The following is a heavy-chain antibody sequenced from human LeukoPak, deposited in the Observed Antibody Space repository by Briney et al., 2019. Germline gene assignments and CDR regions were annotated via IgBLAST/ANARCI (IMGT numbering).Heavy chain of an antibody. CDR1: GFTVSSHY. CDR2: LYSGGTT. Sequence: GGSLRLSCAASGFTVSSHYMSWVRQAPGKGLEWVSVLYSGGTTYYADSVKGRFTISRDNSKNTLYLQMNSQRAEDTAVYYCARDLETDISDAFDIWGRGTMVTVSS. D-gene: IGHD3-9*01. J-gene: IGHJ3*02. V-gene: IGHV3-66*01. CDR3: ARDLETDISDAFDI.